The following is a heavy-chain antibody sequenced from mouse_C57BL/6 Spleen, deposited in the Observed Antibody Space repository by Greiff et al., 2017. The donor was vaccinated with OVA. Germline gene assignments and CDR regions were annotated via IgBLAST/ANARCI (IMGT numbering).Heavy chain of an antibody. CDR2: IDPEDGGT. CDR3: AQWDGGAY. J-gene: IGHJ3*01. CDR1: GFNIKDYY. V-gene: IGHV14-2*01. Sequence: EVQLQQSGAELVKPGASVTLSCTASGFNIKDYYMHWVKQRTEQGLEWIGRIDPEDGGTKYAPKFQGKATITADTSSNTTYLQLSSLTSEDTAVYYCAQWDGGAYWGQGTLVTVSA. D-gene: IGHD4-1*01.